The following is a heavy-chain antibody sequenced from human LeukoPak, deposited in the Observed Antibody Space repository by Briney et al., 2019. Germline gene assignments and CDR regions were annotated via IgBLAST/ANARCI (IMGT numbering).Heavy chain of an antibody. J-gene: IGHJ4*02. CDR1: RYTFTRYY. CDR2: INPNSGGT. CDR3: AREYNYAYDY. D-gene: IGHD5-18*01. Sequence: ASVKVSFKASRYTFTRYYMHWVRQAPGQELEWMGWINPNSGGTNYAQKFQGRVTMTRDTSISTAYMELSRLTSDDTAVYYCAREYNYAYDYWGQGTLVTVSS. V-gene: IGHV1-2*02.